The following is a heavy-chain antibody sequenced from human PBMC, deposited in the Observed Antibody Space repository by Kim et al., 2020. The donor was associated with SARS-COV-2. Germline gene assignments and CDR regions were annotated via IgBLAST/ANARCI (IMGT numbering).Heavy chain of an antibody. CDR1: GFTVSSNY. V-gene: IGHV3-66*01. Sequence: GASLRLSCAASGFTVSSNYMSWVRQAPGKGLEWVSVIYSGGSTYYADSVKGRFTISRDNSKNTLYLQMNSLRAEDTAVYHCARAPYYYDSTGYYFDYWGQGTLVTVSS. CDR3: ARAPYYYDSTGYYFDY. CDR2: IYSGGST. D-gene: IGHD3-22*01. J-gene: IGHJ4*02.